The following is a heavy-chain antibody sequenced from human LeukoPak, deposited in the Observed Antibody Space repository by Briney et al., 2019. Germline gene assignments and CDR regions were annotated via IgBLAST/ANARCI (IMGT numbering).Heavy chain of an antibody. J-gene: IGHJ4*02. Sequence: ASVKVSCKASGYTFTSYDIHWVRQTTGQGLEWMGWMNPNSGNTGYAQKFQGRVTMTRNTPIRTAYMELSSLTSEDTAVYYCARDSGYSTSWCDYWGQGTLVTVSS. CDR1: GYTFTSYD. D-gene: IGHD6-13*01. CDR2: MNPNSGNT. CDR3: ARDSGYSTSWCDY. V-gene: IGHV1-8*01.